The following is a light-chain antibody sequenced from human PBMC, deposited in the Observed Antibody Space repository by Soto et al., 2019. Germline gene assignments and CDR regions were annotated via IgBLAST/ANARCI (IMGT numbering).Light chain of an antibody. J-gene: IGKJ4*01. CDR1: QTITRW. CDR3: QQYNHWPRMLS. V-gene: IGKV1-5*01. CDR2: DAS. Sequence: DIQMTQSPSTLSASVGDRVTIACRANQTITRWLAWYQQKPGKAPKLLIFDASTLESGVPSRFSGSGSGTEFTLTIASLQSEDFAVYYCQQYNHWPRMLSFGGGTRV.